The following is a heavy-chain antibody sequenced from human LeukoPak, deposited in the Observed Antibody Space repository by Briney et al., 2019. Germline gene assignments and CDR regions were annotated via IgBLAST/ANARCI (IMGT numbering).Heavy chain of an antibody. CDR3: ARRKGPYGSGTYYDS. CDR2: ASWNGAYT. Sequence: GWPLRLSCAASGFPFEDYGMSWVRLAAGKGLELVSGASWNGAYTEYADSVRGRFTISRDNAKKSLYLKMNSLRVDDTALYYCARRKGPYGSGTYYDSWGQGTLVSVSS. J-gene: IGHJ4*02. CDR1: GFPFEDYG. D-gene: IGHD3-10*01. V-gene: IGHV3-20*04.